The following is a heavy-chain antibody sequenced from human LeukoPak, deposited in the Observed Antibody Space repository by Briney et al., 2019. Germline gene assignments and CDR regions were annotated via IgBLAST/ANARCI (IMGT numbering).Heavy chain of an antibody. V-gene: IGHV3-23*01. CDR3: ANLGNWNDVRDY. CDR1: GFTFSSYA. CDR2: ISGSGGST. Sequence: PGGSLRLSCAASGFTFSSYAMSWVRQAPGKGLEWVSAISGSGGSTYYADSVKGRFTISRDNSKNTLYLQMNSLRAEDTAVYYCANLGNWNDVRDYWGQGTLVTVSS. D-gene: IGHD1-20*01. J-gene: IGHJ4*02.